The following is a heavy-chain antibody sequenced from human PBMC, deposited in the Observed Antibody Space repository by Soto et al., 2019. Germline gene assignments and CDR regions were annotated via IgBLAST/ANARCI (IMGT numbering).Heavy chain of an antibody. CDR3: ARDVLLWFGELYYYYGMDV. J-gene: IGHJ6*02. Sequence: GGSLRLSCAASGFTFSSYAMHWVRQAPGKGLEWVAVISYDGSNKYYADSVKGRFTISRDNSKNTLYLQMNSLGAEDTAVYYCARDVLLWFGELYYYYGMDVWGQGTTVTVSS. CDR2: ISYDGSNK. V-gene: IGHV3-30-3*01. CDR1: GFTFSSYA. D-gene: IGHD3-10*01.